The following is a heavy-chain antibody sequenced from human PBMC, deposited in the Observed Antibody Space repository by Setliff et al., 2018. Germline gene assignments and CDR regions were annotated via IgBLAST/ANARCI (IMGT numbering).Heavy chain of an antibody. Sequence: GGSLRLSCAASGFTFSTYRMHWVRQAPGKGLEWVAVIWDDGVKKYHADSVKGRFTISRDNSKNTLYLQMNSLRPEDTAVYYCARTCSGSGCYGGLESWGQGTPVTVSS. J-gene: IGHJ4*02. CDR3: ARTCSGSGCYGGLES. CDR2: IWDDGVKK. D-gene: IGHD2-15*01. CDR1: GFTFSTYR. V-gene: IGHV3-33*08.